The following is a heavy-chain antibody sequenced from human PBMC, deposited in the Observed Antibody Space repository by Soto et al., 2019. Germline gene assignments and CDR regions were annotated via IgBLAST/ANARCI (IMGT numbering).Heavy chain of an antibody. V-gene: IGHV6-1*01. CDR2: TYYRSKWYN. J-gene: IGHJ5*02. Sequence: SQTLSLTCAISGDSVSSNSAAWNWIRQSPSRGLEWLGRTYYRSKWYNDYAVSVKSRITINQDTSKNQFSLQLNSVTPEDTAVYYCARGPSWDPVSVPVNWFDPWGQGTLVTVSS. CDR1: GDSVSSNSAA. CDR3: ARGPSWDPVSVPVNWFDP. D-gene: IGHD7-27*01.